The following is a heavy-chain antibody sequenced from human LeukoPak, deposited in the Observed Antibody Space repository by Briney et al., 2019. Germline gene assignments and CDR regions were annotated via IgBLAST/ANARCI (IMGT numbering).Heavy chain of an antibody. CDR1: VFTFRSYW. V-gene: IGHV3-21*01. Sequence: PGGSLRLSCAASVFTFRSYWMHWVRQAPGKGLEGVSSISSSSSYIYYADSVKDRFTIYRDNAKNSLYLQMNSRRAEDTAVYYCAELGITMIGGVWGKGTTVTISS. J-gene: IGHJ6*04. CDR3: AELGITMIGGV. CDR2: ISSSSSYI. D-gene: IGHD3-10*02.